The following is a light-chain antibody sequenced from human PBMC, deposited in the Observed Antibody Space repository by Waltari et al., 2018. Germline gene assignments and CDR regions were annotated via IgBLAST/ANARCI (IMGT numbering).Light chain of an antibody. J-gene: IGKJ4*01. CDR1: QGITNN. Sequence: DIQMTQSPSPLSASVGDRVTITCRASQGITNNLAWYQQKPGKVPKLLIYGASTLQSGVSSRFSGSGSGTDVTLTISSLQPEDVATYFCQKYNSAPLTFGGGTKVEIK. CDR2: GAS. V-gene: IGKV1-27*01. CDR3: QKYNSAPLT.